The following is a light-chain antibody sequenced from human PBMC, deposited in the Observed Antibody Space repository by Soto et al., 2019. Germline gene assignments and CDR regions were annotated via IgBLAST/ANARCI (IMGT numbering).Light chain of an antibody. V-gene: IGKV3-15*01. CDR2: GAS. CDR1: QSVSSN. J-gene: IGKJ5*01. Sequence: EIVMTQSPATLSVSPGERATLSCRASQSVSSNLAWYQQKPGQAPRLLIYGASTRATGLPARFSGSGSGTDFTLAIRRLEPEDSAVYYCQQYGGSPSITFGQGTRLEIK. CDR3: QQYGGSPSIT.